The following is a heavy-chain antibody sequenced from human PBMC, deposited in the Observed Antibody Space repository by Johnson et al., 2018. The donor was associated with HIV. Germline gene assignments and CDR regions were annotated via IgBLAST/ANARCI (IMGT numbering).Heavy chain of an antibody. CDR1: GISVSSNY. J-gene: IGHJ3*02. V-gene: IGHV3-66*01. CDR3: ARERGISGAFDI. D-gene: IGHD3-10*01. Sequence: EVQLVESGGGLVQPGGSLRLSCAASGISVSSNYMSWVRQAPGKGLEWVSVIYSDGSTYYADSVKGRFSISRDNSKNTLYLQMNSLRAEDTAVYYCARERGISGAFDIWGQGTMVTVS. CDR2: IYSDGST.